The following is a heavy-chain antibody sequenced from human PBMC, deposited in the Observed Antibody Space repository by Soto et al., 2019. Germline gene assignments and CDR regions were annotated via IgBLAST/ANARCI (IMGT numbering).Heavy chain of an antibody. CDR3: ARDPRGGQYYDSSGYYYTGGNWFDP. CDR1: GYTFTGYY. V-gene: IGHV1-2*02. CDR2: INPKSGGT. J-gene: IGHJ5*02. D-gene: IGHD3-22*01. Sequence: ASVKVSCKTFGYTFTGYYMHWVRQAPGQGLEWMGWINPKSGGTNYAPKFQGRVTMTRETSISTAYMELSRLKSDDTAMYYCARDPRGGQYYDSSGYYYTGGNWFDPWGQGTLVTVSS.